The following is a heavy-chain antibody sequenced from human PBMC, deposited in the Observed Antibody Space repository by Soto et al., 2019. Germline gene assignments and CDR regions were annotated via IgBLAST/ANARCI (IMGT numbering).Heavy chain of an antibody. D-gene: IGHD3-10*01. CDR3: ATLWFGEADY. J-gene: IGHJ4*02. CDR2: ISSSGST. V-gene: IGHV4-39*01. Sequence: QLQLQESGPGLLKPSETLSLTCTVSGGSMSTSYYWGWIRQPPGKGLEWIGSISSSGSTYYNPSLKSRVTISVDTSKNQFSLKLTSVTAADTSVYYCATLWFGEADYWGQGTLVTVSS. CDR1: GGSMSTSYY.